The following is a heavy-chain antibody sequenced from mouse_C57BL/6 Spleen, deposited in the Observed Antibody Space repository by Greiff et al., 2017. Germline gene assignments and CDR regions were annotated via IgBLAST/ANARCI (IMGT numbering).Heavy chain of an antibody. D-gene: IGHD1-1*01. J-gene: IGHJ1*03. Sequence: VQLKESEGGLVQPGSSMKLSCTASGFTFSDYYMAWVRQVPEKGLEWVANINYDGSSTYYLDSLKSRFIISRDNAKNILYLQMSSLKSEDTATYYCARYYYGSSPHWYFDVWGTGTTVTVSS. CDR1: GFTFSDYY. CDR2: INYDGSST. V-gene: IGHV5-16*01. CDR3: ARYYYGSSPHWYFDV.